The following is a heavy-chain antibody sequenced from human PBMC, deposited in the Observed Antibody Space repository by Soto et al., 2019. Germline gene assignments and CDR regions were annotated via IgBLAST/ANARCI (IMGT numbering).Heavy chain of an antibody. CDR1: GVSLSTKGVG. CDR3: AHKGYGDYPIDY. Sequence: SGPTLVNPTQTLALACSFSGVSLSTKGVGVGWIRQPPGKALEWLAVIYWDDSKHYSPSLKNRLTITKDTSKNQVVLTMTNMDPVDTATYYCAHKGYGDYPIDYWGQGTLVTVSS. D-gene: IGHD4-17*01. V-gene: IGHV2-5*02. J-gene: IGHJ4*02. CDR2: IYWDDSK.